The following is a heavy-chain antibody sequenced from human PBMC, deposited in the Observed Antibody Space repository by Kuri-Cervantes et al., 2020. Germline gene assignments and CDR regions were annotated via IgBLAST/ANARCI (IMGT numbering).Heavy chain of an antibody. CDR2: IYYSGST. Sequence: SCTVSGGSISSGGYYWSWIRQHPGKGLEWIGYIYYSGSTYYNPSLKSRVTISVDTSKNQFSLKLSSVTAADTAVYYCARTGYYDFWSGKDYYYYGMDVWGQGTTVTVSS. CDR1: GGSISSGGYY. J-gene: IGHJ6*02. D-gene: IGHD3-3*01. CDR3: ARTGYYDFWSGKDYYYYGMDV. V-gene: IGHV4-31*02.